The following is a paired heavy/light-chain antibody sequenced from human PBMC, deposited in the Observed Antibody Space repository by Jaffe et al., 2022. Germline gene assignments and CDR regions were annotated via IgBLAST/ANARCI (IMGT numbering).Heavy chain of an antibody. D-gene: IGHD6-19*01. CDR2: ISSGGNDM. Sequence: EVQLVESGGGLVQPGGSLRLSCAASGFTFGSYEMNWVRQAPGKGLEWVSYISSGGNDMYYAASVKGRFTISRDNAKNSLYLQMNSLRAEDTAVYYCARDRITVDDAFDIWGQGTMVTVSS. V-gene: IGHV3-48*03. CDR3: ARDRITVDDAFDI. J-gene: IGHJ3*02. CDR1: GFTFGSYE.
Light chain of an antibody. CDR3: LQDYSYPRT. CDR1: QGIRND. J-gene: IGKJ1*01. V-gene: IGKV1-6*01. Sequence: AIQMTQSPSSLSASVGDRVTITCRASQGIRNDLGWYHQKPGQAPKLLIYSASTLQSGVPSRFSGSGSGTDFNFTISSLQPEDFATYYCLQDYSYPRTFGQGTKVEIK. CDR2: SAS.